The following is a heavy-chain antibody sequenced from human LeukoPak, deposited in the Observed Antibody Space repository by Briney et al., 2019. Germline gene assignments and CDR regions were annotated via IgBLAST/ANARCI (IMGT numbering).Heavy chain of an antibody. D-gene: IGHD2-15*01. Sequence: ASVKVSCKASGYTFTSYGIGWVRQAPGQGLEWMGWISTYNGKRNYAQKFQGRVTMTRDTSTSTVYMELSSLKSEDTAIYYCARADRYCSPDSCRTPFDYWGQGTPVTVSS. V-gene: IGHV1-18*01. CDR3: ARADRYCSPDSCRTPFDY. CDR2: ISTYNGKR. CDR1: GYTFTSYG. J-gene: IGHJ4*02.